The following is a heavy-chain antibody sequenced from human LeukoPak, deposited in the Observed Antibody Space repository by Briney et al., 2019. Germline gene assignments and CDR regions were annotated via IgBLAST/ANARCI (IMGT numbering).Heavy chain of an antibody. D-gene: IGHD3-9*01. V-gene: IGHV3-21*01. J-gene: IGHJ4*02. CDR3: VRGHYDVLAASYKWTPDY. Sequence: GGSLRLSCAASGFTFNTFNMNWVRQAPGKGLEWVSSITSGGDYIYYADSVRGRFTTSRDNAKNSLSLQLNSLRVEDTAVYYCVRGHYDVLAASYKWTPDYWGQGTLVTVSS. CDR2: ITSGGDYI. CDR1: GFTFNTFN.